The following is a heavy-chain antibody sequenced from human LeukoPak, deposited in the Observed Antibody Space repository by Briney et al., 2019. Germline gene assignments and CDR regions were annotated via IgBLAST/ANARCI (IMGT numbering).Heavy chain of an antibody. D-gene: IGHD5-24*01. CDR3: ARGPSIWLHQRYFDY. V-gene: IGHV1-46*01. CDR2: INPSGGST. Sequence: ASVKVSCKASGYTFTSYYMHWVRQAPGQGLEWMRIINPSGGSTSYAQKFQGRVTMTRDTSTSTVYMELSSLRSEDTAVYYCARGPSIWLHQRYFDYWGQGTLVTVSS. J-gene: IGHJ4*02. CDR1: GYTFTSYY.